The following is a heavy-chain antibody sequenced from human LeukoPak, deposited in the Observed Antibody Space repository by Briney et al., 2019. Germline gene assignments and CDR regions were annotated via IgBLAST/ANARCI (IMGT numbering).Heavy chain of an antibody. CDR3: ARVDSSGYYLDAFDI. V-gene: IGHV1-18*01. J-gene: IGHJ3*02. D-gene: IGHD3-22*01. CDR2: ISAYNGNT. CDR1: GYTFTSYG. Sequence: ASVKVSCKASGYTFTSYGISWVRQAPGQGLEWMGWISAYNGNTNYAQKLQGRVTMTTDTSTSTAYMELRSLRSDDTAVYYCARVDSSGYYLDAFDIWGQGTMVTVSS.